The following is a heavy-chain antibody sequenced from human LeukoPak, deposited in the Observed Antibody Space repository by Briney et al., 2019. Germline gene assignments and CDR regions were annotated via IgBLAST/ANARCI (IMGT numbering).Heavy chain of an antibody. Sequence: SQTLSLTCAISGDSVSANGAAWNWIRQSPSRGLEWLGRTYYRSKWYNDYAISVKSRITINPDTSKNQFSLQLNSVTPEDTAVYYCARVPYYDFQADAFDIWGQGTMVTVSS. D-gene: IGHD3-3*01. J-gene: IGHJ3*02. CDR1: GDSVSANGAA. CDR2: TYYRSKWYN. CDR3: ARVPYYDFQADAFDI. V-gene: IGHV6-1*01.